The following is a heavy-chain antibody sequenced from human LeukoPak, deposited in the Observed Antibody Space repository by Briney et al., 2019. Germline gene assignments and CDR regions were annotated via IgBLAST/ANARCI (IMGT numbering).Heavy chain of an antibody. Sequence: SETLSLTCTVSNDSISSYCCSWVRQPPGKGLEWIGFMCPSGRTDYNPSLKSRVTMSVDTSKNQLSMELRFLTAADTAVYYCAASYDGKTAPYDLWGHGTLVTVSS. CDR1: NDSISSYC. V-gene: IGHV4-4*08. D-gene: IGHD4-23*01. CDR3: AASYDGKTAPYDL. J-gene: IGHJ5*02. CDR2: MCPSGRT.